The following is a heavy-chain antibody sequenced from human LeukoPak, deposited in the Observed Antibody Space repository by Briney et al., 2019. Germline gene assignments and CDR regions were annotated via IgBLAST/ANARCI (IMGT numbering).Heavy chain of an antibody. Sequence: SGTLSLTCAASGDSISNSAWRSGGRQAPGKGLEWIGEIYHSGSTNSNPSLKSRLTISVDTTKNQFSLKLSSVTAADTAVYYCARVERWALPRGAFDIWGQGTMVTVSS. CDR2: IYHSGST. CDR3: ARVERWALPRGAFDI. CDR1: GDSISNSAW. J-gene: IGHJ3*02. D-gene: IGHD1-26*01. V-gene: IGHV4-4*02.